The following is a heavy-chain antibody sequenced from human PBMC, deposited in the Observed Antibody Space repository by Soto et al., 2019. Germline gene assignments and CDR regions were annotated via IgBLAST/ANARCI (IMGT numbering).Heavy chain of an antibody. V-gene: IGHV3-33*06. CDR1: GFTFSNYG. CDR3: AKGDREWLRQNFDC. Sequence: GGSLRLSCAASGFTFSNYGMHWVRQPPGKGLEWVAIIWYDGDKKYYADSVKGRFTISRDNSKNTLYLQMNSLRGEDTAVYYCAKGDREWLRQNFDCWGQGTLVTVSS. D-gene: IGHD5-12*01. CDR2: IWYDGDKK. J-gene: IGHJ4*02.